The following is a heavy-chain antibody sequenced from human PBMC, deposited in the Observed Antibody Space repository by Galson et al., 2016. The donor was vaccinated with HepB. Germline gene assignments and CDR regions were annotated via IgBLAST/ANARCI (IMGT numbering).Heavy chain of an antibody. D-gene: IGHD6-19*01. Sequence: SVKVSCKASGGTFSSYAINWVRQAPGQGLEWMGGIIPIFDTANYAQKFQGRVTITADESTSTAYMELSSLRSEDTAVYYCARRDLYASGSFHYWGQGTLVTVSS. V-gene: IGHV1-69*13. CDR1: GGTFSSYA. CDR2: IIPIFDTA. CDR3: ARRDLYASGSFHY. J-gene: IGHJ4*02.